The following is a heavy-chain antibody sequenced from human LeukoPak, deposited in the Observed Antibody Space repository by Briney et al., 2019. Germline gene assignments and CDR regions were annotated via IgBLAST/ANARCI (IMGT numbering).Heavy chain of an antibody. J-gene: IGHJ4*02. V-gene: IGHV4-59*01. CDR3: ARGGTRPDYDY. CDR1: GFTFGDYA. Sequence: GALRLSCTASGFTFGDYAMSWFRQAPGKGLEWIGYIYYSGSTNYNPSLKSRVTISVDTSKNQFSLKLSSVTAADTAVYYCARGGTRPDYDYWGQGTLLTVSS. D-gene: IGHD5-12*01. CDR2: IYYSGST.